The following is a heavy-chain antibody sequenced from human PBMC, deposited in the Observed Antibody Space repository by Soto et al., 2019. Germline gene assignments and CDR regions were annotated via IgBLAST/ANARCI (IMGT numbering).Heavy chain of an antibody. D-gene: IGHD2-15*01. J-gene: IGHJ3*02. CDR1: GFTFSSYT. CDR2: INGSGSRT. CDR3: AKAVMVVGSAYDI. V-gene: IGHV3-23*01. Sequence: GGSLRLSCAASGFTFSSYTMGWVRQAPGRGLEWVSDINGSGSRTYYIDYVTGRFTISRDNSKNTLYLQMNSLRADDTAVYYCAKAVMVVGSAYDIWGQGTMVTVS.